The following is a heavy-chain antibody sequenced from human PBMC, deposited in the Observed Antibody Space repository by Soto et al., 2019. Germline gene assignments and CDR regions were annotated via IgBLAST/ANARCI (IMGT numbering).Heavy chain of an antibody. CDR3: ARDDQLRFFDY. V-gene: IGHV3-74*01. Sequence: EVQLVESGGGLVQPGGSLRLSCAASGFTFSSSWMHWVRQAPGKGLVWVSRINSDGGSTNYADSVKGRFTISRDNAKNTLYLQMNSLRAEDTAVYYCARDDQLRFFDYWGQGTLVTVSS. D-gene: IGHD3-3*01. CDR2: INSDGGST. J-gene: IGHJ4*02. CDR1: GFTFSSSW.